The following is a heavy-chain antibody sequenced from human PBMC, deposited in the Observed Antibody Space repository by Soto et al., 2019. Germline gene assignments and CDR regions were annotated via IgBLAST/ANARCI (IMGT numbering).Heavy chain of an antibody. V-gene: IGHV4-61*01. CDR2: IYYSGST. D-gene: IGHD2-21*02. CDR1: GGSVSSGSYY. CDR3: ARVSIVVVTVYFDY. Sequence: SETLSLTCTVSGGSVSSGSYYWSWIRQPPGKGLEWIGYIYYSGSTDYNPSLKSRVTISVDTSKNQFSLKLSSVTAADTAVYYCARVSIVVVTVYFDYWGQGTLVTVSS. J-gene: IGHJ4*02.